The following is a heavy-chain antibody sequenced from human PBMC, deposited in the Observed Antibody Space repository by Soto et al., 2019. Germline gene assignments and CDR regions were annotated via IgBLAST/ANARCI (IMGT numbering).Heavy chain of an antibody. CDR1: GGTFSSYT. Sequence: SVKVSCKASGGTFSSYTISWVRQAPGQGLEWMGRIIPILGIANYAQKFQGRVTITADKSTSTAYMELSSLRSEDTAVYYCARDLGIAVADSGWFDPWGQGTLVTVSS. CDR2: IIPILGIA. V-gene: IGHV1-69*04. CDR3: ARDLGIAVADSGWFDP. J-gene: IGHJ5*02. D-gene: IGHD6-19*01.